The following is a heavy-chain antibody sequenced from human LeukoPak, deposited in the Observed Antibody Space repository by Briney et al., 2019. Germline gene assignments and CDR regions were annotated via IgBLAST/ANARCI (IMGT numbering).Heavy chain of an antibody. V-gene: IGHV3-48*02. CDR1: GFTFSNYA. Sequence: GGSLRLSCAASGFTFSNYAMSWVRQAPGKGLEWVSYISSSSSTIYYADSVKGRFTISRDNAKNSLYLQMNSLRDEDTAVYYCARDYYDSSGCYSLDYWGQGTLVTVSS. CDR3: ARDYYDSSGCYSLDY. CDR2: ISSSSSTI. J-gene: IGHJ4*02. D-gene: IGHD3-22*01.